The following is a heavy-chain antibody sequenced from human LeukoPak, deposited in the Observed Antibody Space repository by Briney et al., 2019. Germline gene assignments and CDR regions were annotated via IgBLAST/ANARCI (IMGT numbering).Heavy chain of an antibody. Sequence: GGSLRLSCAASGFTFSSNSMSWVRQAPGKGLEWVSVIYSGGSTYYADSVKGRFTISRDNSKNTLYLQMNSLRAEDTAVYYCAREGPRYDSSGYYPYYFDYWGQGTLVTVSS. CDR2: IYSGGST. CDR1: GFTFSSNS. CDR3: AREGPRYDSSGYYPYYFDY. D-gene: IGHD3-22*01. V-gene: IGHV3-66*02. J-gene: IGHJ4*02.